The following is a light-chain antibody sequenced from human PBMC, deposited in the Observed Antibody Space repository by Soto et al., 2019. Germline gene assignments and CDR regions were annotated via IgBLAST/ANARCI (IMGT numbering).Light chain of an antibody. J-gene: IGKJ1*01. CDR2: WAS. V-gene: IGKV4-1*01. CDR3: QQYYSTPWT. CDR1: RSVLYSSNNKNY. Sequence: DIVMTQSPDSLVVSLGERATINCKSSRSVLYSSNNKNYLAWYQQKPGQPPKLLIYWASTRESGVPDRFSGSGSGTDFTLTISSLQAEDVAVYYCQQYYSTPWTFGQGTKVDIK.